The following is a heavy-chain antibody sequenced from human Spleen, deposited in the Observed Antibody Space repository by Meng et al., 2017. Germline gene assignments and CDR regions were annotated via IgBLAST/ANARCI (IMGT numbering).Heavy chain of an antibody. J-gene: IGHJ4*02. CDR2: IKSETDGGTT. Sequence: EGQVVESGGGLVKPGGSLRLSCAASGFTFSNAWMSWVRQAPGKGLEWVGRIKSETDGGTTDYAAPVEGRFTISRDDSKNTVYLLMNSLKMEDTAVYFCGDDFWWWGQETLVTVSS. CDR3: GDDFWW. CDR1: GFTFSNAW. V-gene: IGHV3-15*01. D-gene: IGHD3-3*01.